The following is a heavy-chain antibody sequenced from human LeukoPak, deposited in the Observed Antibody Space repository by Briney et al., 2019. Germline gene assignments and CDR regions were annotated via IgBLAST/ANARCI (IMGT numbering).Heavy chain of an antibody. CDR2: IIPIFGTA. CDR1: GGTFSSYA. CDR3: AKGAIRQQQLGFLDY. V-gene: IGHV1-69*13. D-gene: IGHD6-13*01. J-gene: IGHJ4*02. Sequence: ASVKVSCKASGGTFSSYAISWVRQAPGQGLEWMGGIIPIFGTANYAQKFQGRVTITADESTSTAYMELSSLRSEDTAVYYCAKGAIRQQQLGFLDYWGQGTLVTVSS.